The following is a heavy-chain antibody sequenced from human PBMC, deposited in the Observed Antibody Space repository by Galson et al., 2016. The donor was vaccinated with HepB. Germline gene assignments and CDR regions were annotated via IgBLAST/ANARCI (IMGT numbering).Heavy chain of an antibody. V-gene: IGHV3-20*04. J-gene: IGHJ4*02. CDR2: INWNGGST. CDR3: ARADGGALPHPTYFDY. CDR1: GFRFDDYD. D-gene: IGHD2-21*01. Sequence: SLRLSCAASGFRFDDYDMSWVRQVPGKGLEWVSGINWNGGSTGYEDSVKGRFTISRDNAKNSLYLQMNSLRAEDTAFYYCARADGGALPHPTYFDYWGRGTLVTVSS.